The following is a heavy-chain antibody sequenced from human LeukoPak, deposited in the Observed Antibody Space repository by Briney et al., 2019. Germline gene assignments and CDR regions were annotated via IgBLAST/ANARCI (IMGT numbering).Heavy chain of an antibody. V-gene: IGHV3-23*01. J-gene: IGHJ4*02. Sequence: PGGSLRLSCAPSGLTFGGYSWGWFRKLPGKGLEWVSSISNSGGSTYYADSVKGRFTISRDNSKNTLYLQMNSLRAEDTAVYYCAKEGFDSWGQGTLVTVSS. CDR2: ISNSGGST. CDR1: GLTFGGYS. CDR3: AKEGFDS.